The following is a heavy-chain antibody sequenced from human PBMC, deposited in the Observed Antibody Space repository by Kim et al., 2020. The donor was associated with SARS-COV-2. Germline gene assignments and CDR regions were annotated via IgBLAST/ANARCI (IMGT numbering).Heavy chain of an antibody. Sequence: ASVKVSCKVSGYTLTELSMHWVRQAPGKGLEWMGGFDPEDGETIYAQKIQGRVTMTEDTSTDTAYMELSSLRSEDTAVYYCATATTVRGVPDDYYYYYGVDVWGQGTTVTVSS. D-gene: IGHD3-10*01. CDR2: FDPEDGET. J-gene: IGHJ6*02. CDR1: GYTLTELS. CDR3: ATATTVRGVPDDYYYYYGVDV. V-gene: IGHV1-24*01.